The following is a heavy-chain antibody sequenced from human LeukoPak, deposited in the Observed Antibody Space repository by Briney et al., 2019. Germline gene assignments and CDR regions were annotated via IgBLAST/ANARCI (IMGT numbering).Heavy chain of an antibody. D-gene: IGHD6-13*01. CDR2: ISSSGSSI. J-gene: IGHJ4*02. Sequence: GGSLRLSCAASGFTFSDYYMSWIRQAPGKGLEWVSYISSSGSSIYYADSVKGRFTISRDNAKNSLYLQMNSLRAEDTAVYYCARGRWVAAAAYYFDYWGQGTLVTVSS. V-gene: IGHV3-11*04. CDR3: ARGRWVAAAAYYFDY. CDR1: GFTFSDYY.